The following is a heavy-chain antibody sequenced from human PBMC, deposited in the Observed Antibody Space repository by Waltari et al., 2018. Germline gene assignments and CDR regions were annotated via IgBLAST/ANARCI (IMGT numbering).Heavy chain of an antibody. Sequence: QVQLVQSGTEVKKPGASVKISCKASTYTFTKYLIHWVRQAPGQRLEWMGWINAGNRNTQYAEKLQDRITITRDTSATSAHMELSSLRPEDTAVYCCAAGSFNDFYYFYMDFWGNGTTVTVSS. J-gene: IGHJ6*03. CDR2: INAGNRNT. D-gene: IGHD2-8*01. CDR1: TYTFTKYL. CDR3: AAGSFNDFYYFYMDF. V-gene: IGHV1-3*01.